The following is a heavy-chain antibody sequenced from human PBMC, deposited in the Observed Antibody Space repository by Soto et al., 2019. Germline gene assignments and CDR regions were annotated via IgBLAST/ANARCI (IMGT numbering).Heavy chain of an antibody. CDR3: VSEKWDRYCFDI. CDR2: VSSGGST. D-gene: IGHD2-21*02. CDR1: GFSVSNNH. J-gene: IGHJ2*01. V-gene: IGHV3-53*04. Sequence: ELQLVESGGGLVQPGESLRLSCAASGFSVSNNHMSWVRQAPGKGLECVSVVSSGGSTYYADSVKGRFTISRDKSRNTLYLEMNSLRPEDTAVDFCVSEKWDRYCFDIWGRGTLVTVSS.